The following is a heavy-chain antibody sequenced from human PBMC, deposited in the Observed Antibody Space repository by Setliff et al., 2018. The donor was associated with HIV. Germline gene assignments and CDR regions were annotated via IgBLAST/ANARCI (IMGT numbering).Heavy chain of an antibody. CDR2: INHSGST. V-gene: IGHV4-39*07. J-gene: IGHJ5*02. D-gene: IGHD7-27*01. CDR1: GASITSLGYY. Sequence: SETLSLTCRVSGASITSLGYYWTWIRQPPGKGLEWLGEINHSGSTNYNPSLKSRVTISVDTSKNQFSLKLRSVTAADTAVYYCARAVNYWGLLSWFDPWGQGTLVTVSS. CDR3: ARAVNYWGLLSWFDP.